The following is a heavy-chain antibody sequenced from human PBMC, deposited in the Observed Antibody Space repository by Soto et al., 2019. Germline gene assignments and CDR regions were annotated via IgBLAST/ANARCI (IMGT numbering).Heavy chain of an antibody. D-gene: IGHD2-8*02. CDR3: ARQSAVATPGYWY. Sequence: PSETLSLTCTVSGGSISSSSYYWGWIRQPPGKGLEWIGSIYYSGSTYYNPSLKSRVTISVDTSKNQFSLKLSSVIAADTAVYYCARQSAVATPGYWYWGQGTLVTVSS. V-gene: IGHV4-39*01. CDR1: GGSISSSSYY. J-gene: IGHJ1*01. CDR2: IYYSGST.